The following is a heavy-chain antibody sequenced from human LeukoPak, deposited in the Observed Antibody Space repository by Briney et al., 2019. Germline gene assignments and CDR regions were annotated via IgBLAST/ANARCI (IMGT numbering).Heavy chain of an antibody. Sequence: SETLSLTCTVSGGSISSYYWSWIRQPPGKGLEWIGYIYTSGSTNYNPSLKSRVTISVDTSKNQFSLKLSSATAADTAVYYCASGIAAASLTFDYWGQGTLVTVSS. J-gene: IGHJ4*02. V-gene: IGHV4-4*09. CDR3: ASGIAAASLTFDY. CDR1: GGSISSYY. CDR2: IYTSGST. D-gene: IGHD6-13*01.